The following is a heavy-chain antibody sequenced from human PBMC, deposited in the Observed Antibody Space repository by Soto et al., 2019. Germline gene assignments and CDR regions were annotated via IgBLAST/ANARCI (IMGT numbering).Heavy chain of an antibody. D-gene: IGHD5-18*01. Sequence: EVQLVESGGDLVQPGGFLRLSCATSGFTFSRYWMHWVRQVPGKGLVWVSRINSDGSRISYSDSVKGRFTISRDNAQNTLYLQMNRRRVEDTGVYYCAMLPVDTMTSLDYWGQGTLVTVSS. V-gene: IGHV3-74*01. CDR3: AMLPVDTMTSLDY. J-gene: IGHJ4*02. CDR2: INSDGSRI. CDR1: GFTFSRYW.